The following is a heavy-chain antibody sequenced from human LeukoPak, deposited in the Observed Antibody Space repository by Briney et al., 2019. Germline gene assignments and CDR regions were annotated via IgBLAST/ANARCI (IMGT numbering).Heavy chain of an antibody. D-gene: IGHD4-17*01. CDR1: GGTFSSYA. CDR3: ARAEGLRSDY. Sequence: ASVKVSCKDSGGTFSSYAISWVRQAPGQGLEWMGRIIPILGIANYAQKFQGRVTITADKSTSTAYMELSSLRSEDTAVYYCARAEGLRSDYWGQGTLVTVSS. J-gene: IGHJ4*02. V-gene: IGHV1-69*04. CDR2: IIPILGIA.